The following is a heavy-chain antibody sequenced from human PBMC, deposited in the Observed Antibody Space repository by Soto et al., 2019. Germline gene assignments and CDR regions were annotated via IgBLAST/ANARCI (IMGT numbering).Heavy chain of an antibody. Sequence: QVQLVESGGGVVQPGTSLRLSCAASGFTFKNYGMHWVRQAPGKGLEWVAIVYYDGSNQYYADSVKGRFTISRDNSKNTLYLQMNRLRVDDTAMYYCARDLSDNWGQGTLVTVSS. V-gene: IGHV3-33*01. J-gene: IGHJ4*02. CDR1: GFTFKNYG. CDR2: VYYDGSNQ. CDR3: ARDLSDN.